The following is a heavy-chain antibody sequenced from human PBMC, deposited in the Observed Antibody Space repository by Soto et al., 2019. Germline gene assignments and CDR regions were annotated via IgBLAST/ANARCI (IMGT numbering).Heavy chain of an antibody. CDR3: ARHRRSSSWLDY. D-gene: IGHD6-13*01. J-gene: IGHJ4*02. Sequence: QVHLQESGPGLMKPSETLSLTCSVSGDSVSSGTYYWSWIRQAPGKGLEWIGYIYFTGATNYNPSLKSRVXVXLSXSKNQCSLRLTSLTAADTAVYYCARHRRSSSWLDYWGQGTLVTVSS. V-gene: IGHV4-61*01. CDR1: GDSVSSGTYY. CDR2: IYFTGAT.